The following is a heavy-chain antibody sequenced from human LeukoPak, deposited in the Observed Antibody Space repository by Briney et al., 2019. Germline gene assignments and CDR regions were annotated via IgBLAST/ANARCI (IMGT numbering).Heavy chain of an antibody. CDR1: GYTFTSYY. Sequence: GASVKVSCKASGYTFTSYYMHWVRQAPGQGLEGMGLINPSGGSTSYAQKSQGRVTMTRDTSTSTVYMELSSLRSEDTAVYYCARDQGITMVRGVQYYFDYWGQGTLVTVSS. V-gene: IGHV1-46*01. J-gene: IGHJ4*02. CDR2: INPSGGST. CDR3: ARDQGITMVRGVQYYFDY. D-gene: IGHD3-10*01.